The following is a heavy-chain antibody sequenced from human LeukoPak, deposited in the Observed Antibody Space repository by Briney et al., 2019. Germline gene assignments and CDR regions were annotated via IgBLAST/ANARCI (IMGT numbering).Heavy chain of an antibody. Sequence: GGSLRLSCAASGFTFSSYSMNWVRQAPGKGLEWVSAISGSGGSTYYADSVKGRFTISRDNSKNTLYLQMNSLRAEDTAVYYCAKEDYVWGSYRYSSFDYWGQGTLVTVSS. J-gene: IGHJ4*02. V-gene: IGHV3-23*01. CDR3: AKEDYVWGSYRYSSFDY. CDR2: ISGSGGST. D-gene: IGHD3-16*02. CDR1: GFTFSSYS.